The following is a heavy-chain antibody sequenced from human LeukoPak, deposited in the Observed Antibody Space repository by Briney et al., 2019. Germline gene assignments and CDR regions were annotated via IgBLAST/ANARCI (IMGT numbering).Heavy chain of an antibody. CDR2: ISSSSSTI. D-gene: IGHD3-10*01. CDR3: ARGSHGEFDY. Sequence: AGSQRLSCAASGFTFSSYSMNWVRQAPGKGLEWVSYISSSSSTIYYADSVKGRFTISRDNAKNSLYLQMNSLRDEDTAVYYCARGSHGEFDYWGQGTLVTVSS. J-gene: IGHJ4*02. V-gene: IGHV3-48*02. CDR1: GFTFSSYS.